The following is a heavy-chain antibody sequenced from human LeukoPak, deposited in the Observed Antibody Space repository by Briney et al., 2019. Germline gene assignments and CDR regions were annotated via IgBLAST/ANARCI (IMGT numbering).Heavy chain of an antibody. J-gene: IGHJ4*02. CDR2: IHHSGST. CDR1: GGSFSEYY. D-gene: IGHD3-10*01. CDR3: ARHPIYGSGRCFDY. Sequence: SETLSLTCAVYGGSFSEYYWSWIRQSPGKGLEWIGEIHHSGSTRYNPSLTSRVRMSVDTSKNQFSLKLISVTAADTAVYYCARHPIYGSGRCFDYWGQGTLVTVSS. V-gene: IGHV4-34*01.